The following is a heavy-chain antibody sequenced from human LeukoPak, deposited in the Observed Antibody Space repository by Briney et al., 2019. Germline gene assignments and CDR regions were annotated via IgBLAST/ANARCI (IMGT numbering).Heavy chain of an antibody. CDR3: ARDGYCSGGSCYLFDY. CDR2: ISSSSSSYI. CDR1: GFTFSSYS. V-gene: IGHV3-21*01. D-gene: IGHD2-15*01. Sequence: GGSLRLSCAASGFTFSSYSMNWVRQAPGKGLEWVSSISSSSSSYIYYADSVKGRFTISRDNAKNSLYLQMNSLRAEDTAVYYCARDGYCSGGSCYLFDYWGQGTLVTVSS. J-gene: IGHJ4*02.